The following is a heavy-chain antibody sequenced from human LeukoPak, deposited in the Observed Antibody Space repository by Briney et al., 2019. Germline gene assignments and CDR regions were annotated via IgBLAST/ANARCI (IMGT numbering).Heavy chain of an antibody. CDR3: AKGSYYDSSGSFYFDY. Sequence: GGSPRLSCAASGFTFSSYAMSWVRQAPGKGLEWVSGISGSGDNTYYADSVKGRFTISKDNSKNTLYVQVNSLGTEDTAAYYCAKGSYYDSSGSFYFDYWGQGTLVTVSS. D-gene: IGHD3-22*01. CDR2: ISGSGDNT. V-gene: IGHV3-23*01. J-gene: IGHJ4*02. CDR1: GFTFSSYA.